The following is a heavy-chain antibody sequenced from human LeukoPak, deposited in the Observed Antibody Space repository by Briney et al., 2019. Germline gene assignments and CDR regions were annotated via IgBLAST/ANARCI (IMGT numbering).Heavy chain of an antibody. V-gene: IGHV4-39*07. D-gene: IGHD3-10*01. CDR3: ARVQEGYGAGRRENYYYYYMDV. CDR2: IYYSGST. Sequence: SETLSLTCTVSGGSISSSSYYWGWIRQPPGKGLEWIGSIYYSGSTYYNPSLKSRVTISVDTSKNQFSLKLSSVTAADTAVYYCARVQEGYGAGRRENYYYYYMDVWGKGTTVTISS. CDR1: GGSISSSSYY. J-gene: IGHJ6*03.